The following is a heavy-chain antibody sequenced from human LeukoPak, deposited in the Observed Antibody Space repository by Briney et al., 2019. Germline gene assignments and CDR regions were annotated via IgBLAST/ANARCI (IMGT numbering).Heavy chain of an antibody. J-gene: IGHJ4*02. CDR3: ARVSGGYYDFDY. D-gene: IGHD1-26*01. CDR1: GFTFSSYS. V-gene: IGHV3-21*01. Sequence: PGGSLRLSCAASGFTFSSYSMNWVRQAPGKGLEWVSSISSSSSYIYYADSVKGRFTISRDNAKNSLYLQMNSLRAEDTAVYYCARVSGGYYDFDYWGQGTLVTVSS. CDR2: ISSSSSYI.